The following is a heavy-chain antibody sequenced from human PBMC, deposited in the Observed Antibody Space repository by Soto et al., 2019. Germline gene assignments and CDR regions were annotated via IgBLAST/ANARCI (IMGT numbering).Heavy chain of an antibody. CDR3: ARGVVPAAMFDP. CDR1: GGSISSYY. CDR2: IYYSGGT. D-gene: IGHD2-2*01. Sequence: SETLSLTCTVSGGSISSYYWSWIRQPPGKGLEWIGYIYYSGGTNYNPSLKSRVTISVDTSKNQFSLKLSSVTAADTAVYYCARGVVPAAMFDPWGQGTLVTVS. J-gene: IGHJ5*02. V-gene: IGHV4-59*01.